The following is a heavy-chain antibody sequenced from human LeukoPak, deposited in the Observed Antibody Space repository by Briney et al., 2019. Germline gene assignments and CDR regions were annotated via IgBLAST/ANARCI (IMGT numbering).Heavy chain of an antibody. V-gene: IGHV4-59*08. CDR1: GFPFSTNA. J-gene: IGHJ4*02. Sequence: GSLRLSCAASGFPFSTNAMSWVRQAPGKGLEWIGYIYYSGSTNYNPSLKSRVSISIDTSKKQFSLKLNSVTAANTAVYYCARRPPYNGLDYWGQGTLVTVSS. D-gene: IGHD1-14*01. CDR3: ARRPPYNGLDY. CDR2: IYYSGST.